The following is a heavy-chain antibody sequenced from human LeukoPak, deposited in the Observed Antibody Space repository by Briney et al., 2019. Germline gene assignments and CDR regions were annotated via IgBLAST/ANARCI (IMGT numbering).Heavy chain of an antibody. D-gene: IGHD6-13*01. V-gene: IGHV1-18*01. CDR1: GYTFTIYG. CDR3: ARDQIERWYDAFDI. Sequence: ASVKVSCKASGYTFTIYGIRWVRQAPGQGLEWMGWISAYNGNTNYAQKLQGRVTMTTDTSTSTAYMELRSLRSDDTAVYYCARDQIERWYDAFDIWGQGTMVTVSS. CDR2: ISAYNGNT. J-gene: IGHJ3*02.